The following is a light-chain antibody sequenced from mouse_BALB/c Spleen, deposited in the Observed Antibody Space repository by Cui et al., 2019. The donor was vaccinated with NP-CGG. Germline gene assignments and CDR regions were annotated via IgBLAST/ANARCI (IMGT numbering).Light chain of an antibody. CDR1: TGAVTTSNY. Sequence: HAVVIPEYSFTTSPGETVTLTCRSSTGAVTTSNYANWVQEKPDHLFTGLIGGTNNRAPGVAARFSGSLIGDKAALTITGTQTEDEAIYFCALWYSNHWVFGGGTKLTVL. CDR2: GTN. J-gene: IGLJ1*01. CDR3: ALWYSNHWV. V-gene: IGLV1*01.